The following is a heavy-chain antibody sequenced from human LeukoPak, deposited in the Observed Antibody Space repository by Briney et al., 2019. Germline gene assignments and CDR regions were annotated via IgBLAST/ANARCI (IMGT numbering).Heavy chain of an antibody. J-gene: IGHJ4*02. CDR3: AKSGYNRFDY. Sequence: GGSLRLSCAAPGFTFSSYGMSWVRQAPGKGLEWVSAISGSGGSTYYADSVKGRFTISRDNSKNNLYLQMNSLRADDTAVYYCAKSGYNRFDYWGQGTLVTVSS. CDR1: GFTFSSYG. CDR2: ISGSGGST. V-gene: IGHV3-23*01. D-gene: IGHD5-24*01.